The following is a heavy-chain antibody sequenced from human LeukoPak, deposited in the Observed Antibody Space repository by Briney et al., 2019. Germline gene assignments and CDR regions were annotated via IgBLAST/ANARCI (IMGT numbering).Heavy chain of an antibody. CDR1: RGTFSSYA. J-gene: IGHJ5*02. CDR2: IIPIFGTA. CDR3: AREPPRYFDWSGFNWFDP. V-gene: IGHV1-69*01. Sequence: SSVKVSCKASRGTFSSYAISWVRQAPGQGLEWMGGIIPIFGTANYAQKFQGRVTITADESTSTAYMELSSLRSEDTAVYYCAREPPRYFDWSGFNWFDPWGQGTLVTVSS. D-gene: IGHD3-9*01.